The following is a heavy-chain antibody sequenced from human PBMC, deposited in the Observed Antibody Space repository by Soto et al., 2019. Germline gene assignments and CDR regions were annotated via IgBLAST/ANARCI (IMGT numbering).Heavy chain of an antibody. V-gene: IGHV3-23*01. CDR3: AKNYDILTGYIDY. CDR1: GSTFSSYA. CDR2: ISGSGGST. Sequence: GGSLRLSCAASGSTFSSYAMSWVRQAPGKGLEWVSAISGSGGSTYYADSVKGRFTISRDNSKNTLYLQMNSLRAEDTAVYYCAKNYDILTGYIDYWGQGALVTVSS. J-gene: IGHJ4*02. D-gene: IGHD3-9*01.